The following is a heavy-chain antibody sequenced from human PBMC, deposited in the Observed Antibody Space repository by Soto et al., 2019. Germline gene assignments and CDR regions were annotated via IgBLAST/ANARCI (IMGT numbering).Heavy chain of an antibody. CDR1: GYSISRGYH. CDR3: ARQDRVVAEGRWFDP. D-gene: IGHD2-15*01. CDR2: VHYSGNT. V-gene: IGHV4-38-2*02. J-gene: IGHJ5*02. Sequence: SETLSLTCTVSGYSISRGYHWAWIRQPPGKGLEWLGSVHYSGNTYYNPSLKSRLTIPVDKSKNQFSLNLSSVTAADTAVYYCARQDRVVAEGRWFDPWGQGTLVTVS.